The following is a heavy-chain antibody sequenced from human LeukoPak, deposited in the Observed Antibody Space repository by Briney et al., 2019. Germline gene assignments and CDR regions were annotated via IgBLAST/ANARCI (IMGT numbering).Heavy chain of an antibody. D-gene: IGHD3-22*01. Sequence: PSETLSLTCAVYGGSFSGYYWSWIRQPAGKGLEWIGRIYTSGSTNYNPSLKSRVTMSVDTSKNQFSLKLSSVTAADTAVYYCARGDFYYDSSGYSYYFDYWGQGTLVTVSS. J-gene: IGHJ4*02. CDR1: GGSFSGYY. CDR3: ARGDFYYDSSGYSYYFDY. CDR2: IYTSGST. V-gene: IGHV4-59*10.